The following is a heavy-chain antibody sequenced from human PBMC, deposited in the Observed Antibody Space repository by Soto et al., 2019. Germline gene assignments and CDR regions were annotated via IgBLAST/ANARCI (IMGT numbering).Heavy chain of an antibody. V-gene: IGHV4-34*01. CDR3: ARGLEFCSSTSCYVTGAFDI. CDR2: INHSGST. CDR1: GGSFSGYY. D-gene: IGHD2-2*01. Sequence: QVQLQQWGAGLLKPSETLSLTCAVYGGSFSGYYWSWIRQPPGKGLEWIGEINHSGSTNYNPSLKSRVTISVDTSKNQFSLKLSSVTAADTAVYYCARGLEFCSSTSCYVTGAFDIWGQGTMVTVSS. J-gene: IGHJ3*02.